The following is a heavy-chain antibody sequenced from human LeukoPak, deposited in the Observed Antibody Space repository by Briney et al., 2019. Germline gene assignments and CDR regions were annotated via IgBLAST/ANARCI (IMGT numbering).Heavy chain of an antibody. J-gene: IGHJ2*01. V-gene: IGHV3-23*01. CDR1: GFTFSNYA. CDR3: AKALSSSFYYFDL. D-gene: IGHD3-16*02. Sequence: GGSLRLSCAVSGFTFSNYAMNWVRQAPEKGLEWVSTIHGGGDVTYYADSVKGRFTIFRDNSRNTLYLQMNSLRAEDTAVYYCAKALSSSFYYFDLGGRGTLVTVSS. CDR2: IHGGGDVT.